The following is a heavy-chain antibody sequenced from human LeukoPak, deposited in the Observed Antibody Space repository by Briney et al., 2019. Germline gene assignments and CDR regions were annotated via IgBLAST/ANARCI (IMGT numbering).Heavy chain of an antibody. CDR1: GFTLRTYW. CDR3: ARDPHGSGSS. J-gene: IGHJ5*02. Sequence: GGSLRLSCAASGFTLRTYWMHWVRHAPGKGLVWVSRINSDGSSANYADSVKGRFTISRDNAKNTLYLQMNSLRAEDTAVYYCARDPHGSGSSWGQGTLVTVSS. D-gene: IGHD3-10*01. CDR2: INSDGSSA. V-gene: IGHV3-74*01.